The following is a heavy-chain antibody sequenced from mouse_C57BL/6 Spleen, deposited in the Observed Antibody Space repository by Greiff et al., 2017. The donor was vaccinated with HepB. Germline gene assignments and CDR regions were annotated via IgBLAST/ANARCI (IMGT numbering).Heavy chain of an antibody. Sequence: QVQLQQSGPELVRPGASVKISCTASGYAFSSSWMNWVKQRPGPGLEWIGRIYPGDGDTNYNGKFKGKATLTADKSSSTAYKQLSILTSADSAVYICERGACNWYFDVWGTGTTVTVSS. J-gene: IGHJ1*03. CDR3: ERGACNWYFDV. CDR2: IYPGDGDT. V-gene: IGHV1-82*01. CDR1: GYAFSSSW.